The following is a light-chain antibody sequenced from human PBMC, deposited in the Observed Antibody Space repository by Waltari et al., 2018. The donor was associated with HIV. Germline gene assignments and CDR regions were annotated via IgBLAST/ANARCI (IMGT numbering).Light chain of an antibody. CDR1: QSVCSR. CDR3: QQYYKWPLT. CDR2: GAS. V-gene: IGKV3D-15*01. J-gene: IGKJ5*01. Sequence: EIVMLQSPATLSVSPGERATLSCRASQSVCSRLAWYQQKPGQPPRLLIYGASTRYTGIPGRFSGSESGTEFILTISSLQSEDCAVYYCQQYYKWPLTFGQGTRLEIK.